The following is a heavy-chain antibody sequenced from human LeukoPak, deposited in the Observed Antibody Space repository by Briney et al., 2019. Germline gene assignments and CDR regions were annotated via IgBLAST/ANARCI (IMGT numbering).Heavy chain of an antibody. CDR1: GGSISSYY. Sequence: PSETLSLTCTVSGGSISSYYWSWIRQPPGKGLEWIGHIYTSGSTNYNPSLKSRVTISVDTSKNQFSLKLTSVTAADTAVYYCAREGYDSLWGQGTLVTVSS. CDR2: IYTSGST. CDR3: AREGYDSL. V-gene: IGHV4-4*09. D-gene: IGHD3-3*01. J-gene: IGHJ4*02.